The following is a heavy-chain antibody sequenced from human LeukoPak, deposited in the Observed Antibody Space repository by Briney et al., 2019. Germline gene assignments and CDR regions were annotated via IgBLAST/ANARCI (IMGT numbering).Heavy chain of an antibody. J-gene: IGHJ4*02. CDR1: GFSFSTYG. Sequence: GGSLRLSCAASGFSFSTYGMHWVRQAPGKGLEWVSYISSSGSTIYYADSVKGRFTISRDNAKNSLYLQMNSLRAEDTAVYYCARVGGYGYFDYWGQGTLVTVSS. CDR3: ARVGGYGYFDY. D-gene: IGHD6-25*01. CDR2: ISSSGSTI. V-gene: IGHV3-48*04.